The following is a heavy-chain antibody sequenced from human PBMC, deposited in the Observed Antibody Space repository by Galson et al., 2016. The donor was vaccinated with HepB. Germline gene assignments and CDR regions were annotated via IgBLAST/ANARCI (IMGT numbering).Heavy chain of an antibody. CDR1: GYTFTNYD. CDR2: VNPSSANT. CDR3: ARGGAGWDWDDAFHL. D-gene: IGHD3/OR15-3a*01. J-gene: IGHJ3*01. Sequence: SVKVSCKASGYTFTNYDIHWVRQPTGQGLEWMGWVNPSSANTGYAQEFQGRVTMTRDSSISTAYMELSNLRSEDTAVYYCARGGAGWDWDDAFHLWGQGTMVTVSS. V-gene: IGHV1-8*01.